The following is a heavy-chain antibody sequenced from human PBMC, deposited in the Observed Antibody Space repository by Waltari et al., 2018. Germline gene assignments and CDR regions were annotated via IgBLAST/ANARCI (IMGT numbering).Heavy chain of an antibody. D-gene: IGHD6-6*01. CDR1: GGTFSSYA. CDR2: IIPVRGIA. Sequence: QVQLVQSGAEVKKPGSSVKVSCKASGGTFSSYAISWVRQAPGQGLEWMGGIIPVRGIANYAQKCQGRVTITADESTSTAYMELSSLRSEDTAVYYCARDRAGAARPTGYLDYWGQGTLVTVSS. J-gene: IGHJ4*02. CDR3: ARDRAGAARPTGYLDY. V-gene: IGHV1-69*04.